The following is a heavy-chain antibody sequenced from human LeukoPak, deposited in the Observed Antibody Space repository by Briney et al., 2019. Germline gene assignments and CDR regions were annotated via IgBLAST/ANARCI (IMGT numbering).Heavy chain of an antibody. CDR3: AREIYGYYDILTGHHYFDY. J-gene: IGHJ4*02. V-gene: IGHV1-69*04. CDR2: IIPILGIA. CDR1: GGTFSSYA. D-gene: IGHD3-9*01. Sequence: SVEVSCKASGGTFSSYAISWVRQAPGQGLEWMGRIIPILGIANYAQKFQGRVTITADKSTSTAYMELSSLRSEDTAVYYCAREIYGYYDILTGHHYFDYWGQGTLVTVSS.